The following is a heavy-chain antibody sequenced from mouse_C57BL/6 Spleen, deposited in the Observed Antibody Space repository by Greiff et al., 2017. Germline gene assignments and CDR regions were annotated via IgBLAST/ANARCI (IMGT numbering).Heavy chain of an antibody. V-gene: IGHV3-6*01. D-gene: IGHD2-4*01. Sequence: EVKLEESGPGLVKPSQSLSLTCSVTGYSITSGYYWNWIRQFPGNKLEWMGYISYDGSNNYNPSLKNRISITRDTSKNQFFLKLNSVTTEDTATYYCARGVYYDYSYWYFDVWGTGTTVTVSS. CDR1: GYSITSGYY. J-gene: IGHJ1*03. CDR3: ARGVYYDYSYWYFDV. CDR2: ISYDGSN.